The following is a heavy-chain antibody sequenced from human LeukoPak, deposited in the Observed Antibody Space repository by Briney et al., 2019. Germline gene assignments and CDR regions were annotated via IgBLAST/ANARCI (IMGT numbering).Heavy chain of an antibody. CDR1: GFTFTNYV. J-gene: IGHJ3*02. V-gene: IGHV3-23*01. CDR2: ITGTADKT. CDR3: ARRGGSRGWGAFDI. Sequence: GESLRLSCAASGFTFTNYVMDWVRQAPGKGLEWVSSITGTADKTYDADSVKGRFTISRDDSKNTLSLQMSSLRVEDTAIYYCARRGGSRGWGAFDIWGQGTIVTVSS. D-gene: IGHD6-19*01.